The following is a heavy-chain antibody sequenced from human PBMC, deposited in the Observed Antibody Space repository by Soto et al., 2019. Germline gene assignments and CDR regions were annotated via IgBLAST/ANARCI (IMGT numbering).Heavy chain of an antibody. Sequence: PSQTLSLTCTVSDGSISISTYHWGWIRQPPGKGLEWIGSINYSGSTYCNPSFKSRVTISVDASENQFSLKLSSVTAADTAVYYCARHIAAASQWPVDYMDVWGKGTTVTVSS. D-gene: IGHD6-13*01. V-gene: IGHV4-39*01. CDR2: INYSGST. CDR3: ARHIAAASQWPVDYMDV. J-gene: IGHJ6*03. CDR1: DGSISISTYH.